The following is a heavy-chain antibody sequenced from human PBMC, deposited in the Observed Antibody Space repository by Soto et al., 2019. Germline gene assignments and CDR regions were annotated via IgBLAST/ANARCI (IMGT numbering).Heavy chain of an antibody. CDR3: ARDQTYYYGSGYGMDV. CDR1: GFTFSSYS. D-gene: IGHD3-10*01. Sequence: PGGSLRLSCAASGFTFSSYSMNWVRQAPGKGLEWVSYISSSSSTIYYADSVKGRFTISRDNAKNSLYLQMNSLRDEDTAVYYYARDQTYYYGSGYGMDVWGQGTKVTFSS. V-gene: IGHV3-48*02. CDR2: ISSSSSTI. J-gene: IGHJ6*02.